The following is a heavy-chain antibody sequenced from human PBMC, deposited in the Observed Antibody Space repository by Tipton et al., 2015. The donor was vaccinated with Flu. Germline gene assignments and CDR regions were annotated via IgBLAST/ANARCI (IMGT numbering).Heavy chain of an antibody. J-gene: IGHJ3*02. CDR3: ARTNIGYYYVWGIFRRVSFDI. CDR2: MNPNSGNT. D-gene: IGHD3-16*01. V-gene: IGHV1-8*01. CDR1: GYTFTSYD. Sequence: QLVQSGAEVKKPGASVKVSCKASGYTFTSYDINWVRQATGQGLEWMGWMNPNSGNTGYAQKFQGRVTMTRNTSISTAYMELSSLISEDSAVYYCARTNIGYYYVWGIFRRVSFDIWGHGTMVTFSS.